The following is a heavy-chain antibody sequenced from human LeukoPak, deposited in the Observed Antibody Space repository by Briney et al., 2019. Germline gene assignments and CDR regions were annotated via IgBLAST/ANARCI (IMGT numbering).Heavy chain of an antibody. D-gene: IGHD3-22*01. J-gene: IGHJ4*02. V-gene: IGHV3-15*01. CDR2: IKSKTDGGTT. Sequence: GGSLRLSCAASGFTFSNAWMSRVRQAPGKGLEWVGRIKSKTDGGTTDYAAPVKGRFTISRDDSKNTLYLQMNSLKTEDTPVYYCSTDTYYYDSSGYYYVDYWGQGNLVTVSS. CDR1: GFTFSNAW. CDR3: STDTYYYDSSGYYYVDY.